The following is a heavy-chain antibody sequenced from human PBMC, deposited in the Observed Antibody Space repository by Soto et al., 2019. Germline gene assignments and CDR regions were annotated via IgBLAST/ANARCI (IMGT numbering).Heavy chain of an antibody. V-gene: IGHV4-31*03. D-gene: IGHD3-22*01. CDR1: GYSVNSGCYF. Sequence: SETLSLTCPFSGYSVNSGCYFWTWIRQNPGKGLEWIGYIYYSGATYYNPSLRSRVAISLDKSKNEFSLKLRSVTAADTAVYYCATASGAYSYDRAYWGQGTLVTVSS. J-gene: IGHJ4*02. CDR2: IYYSGAT. CDR3: ATASGAYSYDRAY.